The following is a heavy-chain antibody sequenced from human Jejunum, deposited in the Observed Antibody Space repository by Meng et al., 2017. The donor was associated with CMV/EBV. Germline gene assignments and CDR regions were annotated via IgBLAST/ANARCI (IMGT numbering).Heavy chain of an antibody. V-gene: IGHV6-1*01. CDR3: ARDWGDVRGGFDF. J-gene: IGHJ4*02. CDR2: TYYRSKYYN. CDR1: GDSVSSNSAA. Sequence: QGQTPQSGPGLVKPSQTLSLPWAISGDSVSSNSAAWNWIRQSPSRGLEWLGRTYYRSKYYNDYALSVKSRITINPDTSKNQFSLQLNSVTPEDTAIYYCARDWGDVRGGFDFWGQGTLVTVSS. D-gene: IGHD3-10*02.